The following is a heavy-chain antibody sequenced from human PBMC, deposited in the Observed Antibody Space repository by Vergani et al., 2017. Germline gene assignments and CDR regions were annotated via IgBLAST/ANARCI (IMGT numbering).Heavy chain of an antibody. J-gene: IGHJ4*02. D-gene: IGHD6-19*01. CDR1: GFPFSSFA. V-gene: IGHV3-23*01. CDR2: IGVSGGGT. Sequence: EVQRLESGGGLVQPEGSLRLSCAASGFPFSSFAMSWVRQAPGKGLEWVSSIGVSGGGTFYADSVKGRFTFSRDNSKNTLYLQMNSLRAEDTAIYYCAKSGRLGSGWPNPLDYWGQGTLVTVSS. CDR3: AKSGRLGSGWPNPLDY.